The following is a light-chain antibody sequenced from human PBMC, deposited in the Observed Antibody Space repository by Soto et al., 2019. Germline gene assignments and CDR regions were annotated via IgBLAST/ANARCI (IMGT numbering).Light chain of an antibody. CDR3: CSYAGSSVYV. CDR1: SSDVGTFNL. CDR2: EVI. J-gene: IGLJ1*01. Sequence: QSVLTQVASVSGSPGQSLTISCTETSSDVGTFNLVSWYQQHPGKATRLMIYEVIKRPTGVSNRYSGSKSGNTASLTISGFHAEDEADYYCCSYAGSSVYVFGAGTKVTVL. V-gene: IGLV2-23*02.